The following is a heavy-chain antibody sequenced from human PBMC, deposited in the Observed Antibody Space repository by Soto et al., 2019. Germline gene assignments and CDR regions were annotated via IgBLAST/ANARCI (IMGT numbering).Heavy chain of an antibody. Sequence: GGSLRLSCAASGFTFSSYAMSWVRQAPGKGLEWVSAISGSGGSTYYADSVKGRFTISRDNSKNTLYLQMNSLRAEDTAVYYCVKDRQRYCGGDCPPDYWGQGTLVTVSS. V-gene: IGHV3-23*01. CDR1: GFTFSSYA. CDR2: ISGSGGST. J-gene: IGHJ4*02. CDR3: VKDRQRYCGGDCPPDY. D-gene: IGHD2-21*01.